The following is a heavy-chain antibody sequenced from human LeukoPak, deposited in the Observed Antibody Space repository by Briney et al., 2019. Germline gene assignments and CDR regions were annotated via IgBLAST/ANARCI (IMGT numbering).Heavy chain of an antibody. V-gene: IGHV4-4*07. CDR3: ARDRAAAGPTIYYYYGMDV. CDR1: GGSISSYY. CDR2: IYTSGST. J-gene: IGHJ6*02. D-gene: IGHD6-13*01. Sequence: SETLSLTCTVSGGSISSYYWSWIRQPAGKGLEWIGRIYTSGSTNYNPSLKSRVTMSADTSKNQFSLKLSSVTAADTAVYYCARDRAAAGPTIYYYYGMDVWGQGTTVTVSS.